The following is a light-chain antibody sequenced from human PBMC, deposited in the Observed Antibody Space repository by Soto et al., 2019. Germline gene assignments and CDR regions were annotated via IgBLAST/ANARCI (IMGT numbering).Light chain of an antibody. J-gene: IGLJ1*01. CDR1: SSDVGGYNY. V-gene: IGLV2-23*01. Sequence: QSVLTQPPSASGSPGQSVAISCTGTSSDVGGYNYVSWYQQHPGKAPKLMIYESSKRPSGVSNRFSGSKSGNTASLTISGLQAEDEADYYCCSYAGSSTYVFGTGTKVTVL. CDR3: CSYAGSSTYV. CDR2: ESS.